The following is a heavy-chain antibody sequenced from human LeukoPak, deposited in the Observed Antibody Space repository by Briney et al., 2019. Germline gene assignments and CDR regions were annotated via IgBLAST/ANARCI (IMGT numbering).Heavy chain of an antibody. CDR2: TYYRSKWNS. CDR3: ARGYDSKNKGALDI. J-gene: IGHJ3*02. D-gene: IGHD2/OR15-2a*01. CDR1: GGSVSSNIPT. Sequence: SQTLSLTCAISGGSVSSNIPTWNWIRQSPSIGLESLGRTYYRSKWNSDYAVSVRSRINVNPDTSKNQYSLQLNSVTPEDTAVYYCARGYDSKNKGALDIWGQGTMVTVSS. V-gene: IGHV6-1*01.